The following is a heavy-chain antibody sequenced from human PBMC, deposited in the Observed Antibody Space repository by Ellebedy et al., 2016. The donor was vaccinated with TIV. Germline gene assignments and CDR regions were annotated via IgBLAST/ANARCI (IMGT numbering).Heavy chain of an antibody. CDR1: GYSFASYW. CDR3: ARSGSGYYSYLAY. J-gene: IGHJ4*02. V-gene: IGHV5-51*01. D-gene: IGHD3-22*01. CDR2: IYPGDSDT. Sequence: GGSLRLSXEGSGYSFASYWIGWVRQKPGKGLEWMGIIYPGDSDTKYSPSFQDQVTISVDKSISTAYLQWSSLKASDTAMYYCARSGSGYYSYLAYWGQGTLVTVSS.